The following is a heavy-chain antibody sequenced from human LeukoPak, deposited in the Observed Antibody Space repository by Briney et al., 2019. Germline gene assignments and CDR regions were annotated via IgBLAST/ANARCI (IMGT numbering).Heavy chain of an antibody. CDR3: ARDASTYYFDY. J-gene: IGHJ4*02. CDR2: IIPIFGTA. Sequence: EASVKVSCKASGGTFSSYAISWVRQAPGQGLEWMGGIIPIFGTANYAQKFQGRVTITADESTSTAYMELSRLRSDDTAVYYCARDASTYYFDYWGQGTLVTVSS. V-gene: IGHV1-69*13. CDR1: GGTFSSYA.